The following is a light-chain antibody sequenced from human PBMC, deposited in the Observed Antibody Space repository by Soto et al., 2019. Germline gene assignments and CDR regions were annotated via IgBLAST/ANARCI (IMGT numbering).Light chain of an antibody. V-gene: IGLV1-40*01. Sequence: QSVLTQPPSVSGAPGQRVTISCTGSSSNIGAGYDVHWYQQLPGTAPKLLIYGNSHRPSGVPDRFSGSKSGTSAYLAITGLQAEDEADYYCQSYDSSLSGVVFGGGTKLTVL. CDR1: SSNIGAGYD. CDR2: GNS. CDR3: QSYDSSLSGVV. J-gene: IGLJ2*01.